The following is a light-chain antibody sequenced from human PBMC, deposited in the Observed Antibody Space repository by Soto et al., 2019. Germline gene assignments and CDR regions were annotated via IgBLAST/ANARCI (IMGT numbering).Light chain of an antibody. CDR3: RQDASFPIT. Sequence: DIQMTQSPATLSASVGDRVTITCRASQSISSWLAWYQQKPGKAPKLLIYKASSLESGVPSRFSGSGSGTDFTLTINGLQPEDFATYYCRQDASFPITFGQGTRLEIK. CDR2: KAS. V-gene: IGKV1-5*03. CDR1: QSISSW. J-gene: IGKJ5*01.